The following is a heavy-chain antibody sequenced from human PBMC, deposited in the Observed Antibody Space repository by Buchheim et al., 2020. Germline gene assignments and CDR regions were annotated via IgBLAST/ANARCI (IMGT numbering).Heavy chain of an antibody. V-gene: IGHV1-8*01. J-gene: IGHJ5*02. CDR2: MNPNSGNT. Sequence: QVQLVQSGAEVKKPGASVKVSCKASGYTFASYDINWVRQATGQGLEWMGWMNPNSGNTGYAQKFQGRVTMTRTTSIRTAYMELSSLRSEDTAVYYCARGRGTIFGVVTTQKNWFDPWGQGTL. CDR1: GYTFASYD. D-gene: IGHD3-3*01. CDR3: ARGRGTIFGVVTTQKNWFDP.